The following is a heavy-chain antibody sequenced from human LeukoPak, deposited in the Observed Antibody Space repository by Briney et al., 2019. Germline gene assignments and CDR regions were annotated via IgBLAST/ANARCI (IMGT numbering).Heavy chain of an antibody. CDR1: GYTFTSYD. CDR3: ARAPRTGYSSSWYGGGYYYYYMDV. J-gene: IGHJ6*03. Sequence: ASVKVSCKAFGYTFTSYDINWVRQATGQGLEWMGWMNPNSGNTGYAQKFQGRVTMTRNTSISTAYMELSSLRSEDTAVYYCARAPRTGYSSSWYGGGYYYYYMDVWGKGTTVTVSS. CDR2: MNPNSGNT. V-gene: IGHV1-8*01. D-gene: IGHD6-13*01.